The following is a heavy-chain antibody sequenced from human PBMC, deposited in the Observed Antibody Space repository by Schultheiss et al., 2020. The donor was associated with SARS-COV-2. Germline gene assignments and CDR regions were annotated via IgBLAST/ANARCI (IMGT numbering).Heavy chain of an antibody. CDR2: IYYSGST. J-gene: IGHJ4*02. V-gene: IGHV4-61*05. D-gene: IGHD6-19*01. CDR3: ARQRGIAVAGTGVFDY. CDR1: DGSISSSSYY. Sequence: SETLSLTCTVSDGSISSSSYYWGWIRQPPGKGLEWIGYIYYSGSTNYNPSHKSRVTISVDTSKNQFSLKLSSVTAADTAVYYCARQRGIAVAGTGVFDYWGQGTLVTVSS.